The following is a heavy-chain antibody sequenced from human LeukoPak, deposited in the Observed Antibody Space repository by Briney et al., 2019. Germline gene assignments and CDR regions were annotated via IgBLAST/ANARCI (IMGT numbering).Heavy chain of an antibody. V-gene: IGHV4-39*07. Sequence: SETLSLTCTVSGGSISSGSYYWSWIRQPPGKGLEWIGEINHSGSTNYNPSLKSRVTISVDTSKNQFSLKLSSVTAADTAVYYCARANYYGSGIFDYWGQGTLVTVSS. J-gene: IGHJ4*02. CDR1: GGSISSGSYY. D-gene: IGHD3-10*01. CDR3: ARANYYGSGIFDY. CDR2: INHSGST.